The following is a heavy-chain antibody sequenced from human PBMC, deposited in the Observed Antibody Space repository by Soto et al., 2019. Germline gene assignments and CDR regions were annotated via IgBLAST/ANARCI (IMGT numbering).Heavy chain of an antibody. V-gene: IGHV1-69*13. CDR1: GGTFSSYA. CDR2: IIPIFGTA. J-gene: IGHJ6*02. Sequence: SVKVSCKASGGTFSSYAISWVRQAPGQGLEWMGGIIPIFGTANYAQKFQGRVTITADASTSTAYMELRSLRSDDTAVYYCAGYRGAGQYGMDIWGHGTKVTVSS. CDR3: AGYRGAGQYGMDI. D-gene: IGHD3-10*01.